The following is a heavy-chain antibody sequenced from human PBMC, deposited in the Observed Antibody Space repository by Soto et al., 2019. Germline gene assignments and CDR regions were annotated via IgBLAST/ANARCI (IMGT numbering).Heavy chain of an antibody. CDR2: IAGNDNSFT. CDR1: GFTFSTYA. D-gene: IGHD6-19*01. Sequence: EVQLLESGRGLVQPGGSLRLSCAASGFTFSTYAMTWVRQGPGKGLEWVSFIAGNDNSFTYYAASVKGRFTISRDNSKNTLYLQMNSLRPDDTAVYYCAKGGWADYWGQGALVTVSS. CDR3: AKGGWADY. J-gene: IGHJ4*02. V-gene: IGHV3-23*01.